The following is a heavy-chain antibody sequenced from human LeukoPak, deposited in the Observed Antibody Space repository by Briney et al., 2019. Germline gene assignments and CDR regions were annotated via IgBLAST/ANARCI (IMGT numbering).Heavy chain of an antibody. CDR1: GFTSSSYS. V-gene: IGHV3-21*01. CDR2: ISSSSSYI. Sequence: GGSLRLSCAASGFTSSSYSMNWVRQAPGKGLEWVSSISSSSSYIYYADSVKGRFTISRDNAKNSLYLQMNSLRAEDTAVYYCARVAIGLLEWSTYYFDYWGQGTLVTVSS. D-gene: IGHD3-3*01. CDR3: ARVAIGLLEWSTYYFDY. J-gene: IGHJ4*02.